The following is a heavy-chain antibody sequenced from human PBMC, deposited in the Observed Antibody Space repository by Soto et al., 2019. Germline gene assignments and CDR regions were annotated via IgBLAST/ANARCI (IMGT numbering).Heavy chain of an antibody. Sequence: QVQLVESGGGLVKPGGALRLSCAAPGFTFSDYYMSWIRQAPGKGLEWILYISSNSNYKNHADSVRGRFTISSDSAKNSLYLPMNGRNAAVSAVYYWPRATGYSPTSGSASWCQGTLVTVSA. D-gene: IGHD5-12*01. CDR3: PRATGYSPTSGSAS. CDR2: ISSNSNYK. V-gene: IGHV3-11*06. J-gene: IGHJ5*02. CDR1: GFTFSDYY.